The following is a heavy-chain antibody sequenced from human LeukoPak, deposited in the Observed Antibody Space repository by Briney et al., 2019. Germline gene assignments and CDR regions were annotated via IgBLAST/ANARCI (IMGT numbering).Heavy chain of an antibody. CDR1: GGSISSYY. D-gene: IGHD2-2*01. Sequence: SETLSLTCTVSGGSISSYYWNWIRQPPGKGLEWIGYIYYTGSTNYNPSLKSRVTISVDTSKNQFSLKLSSVTAADTAVYYCARRVVVPAAKGLDAFDIWGQGTMVTVSS. V-gene: IGHV4-59*01. CDR2: IYYTGST. CDR3: ARRVVVPAAKGLDAFDI. J-gene: IGHJ3*02.